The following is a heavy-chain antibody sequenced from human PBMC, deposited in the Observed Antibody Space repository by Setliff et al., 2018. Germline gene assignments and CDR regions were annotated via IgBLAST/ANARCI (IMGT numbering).Heavy chain of an antibody. D-gene: IGHD1-1*01. CDR3: ARMVVQLGTTARLFDY. J-gene: IGHJ4*02. Sequence: SGPTLVNPTETVTLTCTVSGFSLTNARMGVSWIRQPPGKALEWLAHIFSDDEKSYSTSLHSRLTIFKDTSKSQVVLIMTNMDPEDTATYYCARMVVQLGTTARLFDYWGQGTLVTVSS. V-gene: IGHV2-26*01. CDR2: IFSDDEK. CDR1: GFSLTNARMG.